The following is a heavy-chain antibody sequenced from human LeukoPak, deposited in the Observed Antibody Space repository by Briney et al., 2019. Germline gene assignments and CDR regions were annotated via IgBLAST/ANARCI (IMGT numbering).Heavy chain of an antibody. V-gene: IGHV3-7*01. CDR1: GFTVSSNY. CDR2: IKQDGSEK. Sequence: GGSLRLSCAASGFTVSSNYMSWVRQAPGKGLEWVANIKQDGSEKYYVDSVKGRFTISRDNAKNSLYLQMNSLRAEDTAVYYCARDGDMATTDYWGQGTLVTVSS. CDR3: ARDGDMATTDY. D-gene: IGHD5-24*01. J-gene: IGHJ4*02.